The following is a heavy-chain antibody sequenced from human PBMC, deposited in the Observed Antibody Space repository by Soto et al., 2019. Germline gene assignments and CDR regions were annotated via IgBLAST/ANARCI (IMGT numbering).Heavy chain of an antibody. D-gene: IGHD3-22*01. J-gene: IGHJ4*02. V-gene: IGHV3-73*01. CDR3: TTHAPEDMIGK. CDR1: GFTFSGSA. Sequence: PGGSLRLSCAASGFTFSGSALHWVRQASGKGLEWVGRIRNKANSYATAYAASVKGRFTISRDDSKNTAFLQMNSLKTEDTALYYCTTHAPEDMIGKWGPGTLVTVSS. CDR2: IRNKANSYAT.